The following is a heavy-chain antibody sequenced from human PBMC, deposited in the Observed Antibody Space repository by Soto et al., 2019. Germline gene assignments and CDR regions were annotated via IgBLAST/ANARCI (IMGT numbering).Heavy chain of an antibody. J-gene: IGHJ4*02. Sequence: QVQLQESGPGLVKPSQTLSLTCTVSGGSFSRGGYYWSWIRQHPGKGLEWIGYIYYSGTTSYNPSLKSRVIISVDTSKNQFSLKLTSVTAADTAVYYCAREGALGNFEYWGQGTLVTVSS. CDR1: GGSFSRGGYY. V-gene: IGHV4-31*03. CDR3: AREGALGNFEY. D-gene: IGHD3-16*01. CDR2: IYYSGTT.